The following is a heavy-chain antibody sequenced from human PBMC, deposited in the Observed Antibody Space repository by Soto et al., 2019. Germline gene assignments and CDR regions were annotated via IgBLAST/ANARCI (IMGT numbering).Heavy chain of an antibody. CDR2: IYYSGST. D-gene: IGHD4-17*01. Sequence: SETLSLTCAVYGGSFSGYYWSWIRQPPGKGLEWIGYIYYSGSTNYNPSLKSRVTISVDTSKNQFSLKLSSVTAADTAVYYCARRYGASFDYWGQGTLVTVSS. CDR1: GGSFSGYY. V-gene: IGHV4-59*01. CDR3: ARRYGASFDY. J-gene: IGHJ4*02.